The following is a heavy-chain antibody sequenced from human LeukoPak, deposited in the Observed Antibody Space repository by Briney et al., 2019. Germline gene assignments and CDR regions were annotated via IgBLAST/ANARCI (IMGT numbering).Heavy chain of an antibody. Sequence: PSETLSLTCTVSGGSISSSYWSWIRQPPGKGLEWIGYIYYSGSTNYNPSLKSRVTISVDTSKNQFSLKLSSVTAADTAVYYCARTYYDFWSGSSMTFDPWGQGTLVTVSS. V-gene: IGHV4-59*01. J-gene: IGHJ5*02. CDR3: ARTYYDFWSGSSMTFDP. CDR2: IYYSGST. CDR1: GGSISSSY. D-gene: IGHD3-3*01.